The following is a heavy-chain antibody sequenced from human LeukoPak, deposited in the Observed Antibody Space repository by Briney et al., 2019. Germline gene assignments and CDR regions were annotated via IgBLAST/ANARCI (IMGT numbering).Heavy chain of an antibody. D-gene: IGHD1-26*01. CDR1: GGTFSSYA. V-gene: IGHV1-69*13. CDR2: IIPILGTA. J-gene: IGHJ6*02. Sequence: SVKVSCKASGGTFSSYAISWVRQAPGQGLEWMGGIIPILGTANYAQKFQGRVTITADESTSTAYMELSSLRSEDTAVYYCARELSSGSLATGDYGMDVWGQGTTVTVSS. CDR3: ARELSSGSLATGDYGMDV.